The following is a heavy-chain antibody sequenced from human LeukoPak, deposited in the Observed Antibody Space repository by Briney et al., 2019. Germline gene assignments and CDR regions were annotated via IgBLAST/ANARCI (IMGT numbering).Heavy chain of an antibody. Sequence: GGSVRLSCAASGFTFSSDAMSGVRQAPGRGGEWVSAISGSGGSTYYAESVKGRFTISRDNSKNTLYLQMDSLRAEDTAVYYCANYDSAGRNNKYYFDYWGQGTLVTVSS. CDR3: ANYDSAGRNNKYYFDY. D-gene: IGHD6-13*01. CDR1: GFTFSSDA. J-gene: IGHJ4*02. V-gene: IGHV3-23*01. CDR2: ISGSGGST.